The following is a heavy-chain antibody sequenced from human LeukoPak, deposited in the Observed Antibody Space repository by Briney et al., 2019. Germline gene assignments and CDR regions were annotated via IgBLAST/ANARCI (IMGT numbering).Heavy chain of an antibody. J-gene: IGHJ4*02. CDR1: GFTFTNYA. V-gene: IGHV3-23*01. Sequence: GVSLRLSCAASGFTFTNYAMSWVRQAPGKGLEWVSAISSSGVSTYYANSVKGRFTISRDNSKNTLYLQMNSLRAEDTAIYYCAKDQQLANFDYWGQGTLVTVSS. D-gene: IGHD6-13*01. CDR2: ISSSGVST. CDR3: AKDQQLANFDY.